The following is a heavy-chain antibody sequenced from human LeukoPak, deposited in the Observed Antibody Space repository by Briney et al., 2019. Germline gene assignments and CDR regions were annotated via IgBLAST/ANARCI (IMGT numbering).Heavy chain of an antibody. D-gene: IGHD3-9*01. CDR3: ARGRYFDWLLQYYFDY. J-gene: IGHJ4*02. Sequence: PGGSLRLSCAASGFTFSSYWMHWVRHAPGKGLVWVSRINSDGSSTSYADSVKGRFTISRDNAKNTLYLQMNSLRAEDTAVYYCARGRYFDWLLQYYFDYWGQGTLVTVSS. CDR1: GFTFSSYW. CDR2: INSDGSST. V-gene: IGHV3-74*01.